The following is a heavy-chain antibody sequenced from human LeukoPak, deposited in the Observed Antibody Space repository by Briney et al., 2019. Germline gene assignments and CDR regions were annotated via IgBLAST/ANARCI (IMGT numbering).Heavy chain of an antibody. V-gene: IGHV1-69*05. Sequence: SVKVSCKASGGTCSSYAISWVRQPPGQGLEWMGGIIPIFGTANYAQKFQGRVTITTDESTSTAYMELSSLRSEDTAVYYCARDRSEMATTRTFDYWGQGTLVTVSS. CDR3: ARDRSEMATTRTFDY. CDR1: GGTCSSYA. CDR2: IIPIFGTA. D-gene: IGHD5-24*01. J-gene: IGHJ4*02.